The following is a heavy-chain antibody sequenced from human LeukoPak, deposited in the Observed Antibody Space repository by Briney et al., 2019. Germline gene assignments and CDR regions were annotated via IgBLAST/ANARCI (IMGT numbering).Heavy chain of an antibody. Sequence: ASVKVSCKASGFTFTSSAMQWVRQARGQRLEWIGWIVVGSGNTNYAQKFQERVTITRGMSTSTAYMELSSLRSEDTAVYYCAAGQVYCSSTSCYKGYYYYYMDVWGKGTTVTVSS. V-gene: IGHV1-58*02. CDR2: IVVGSGNT. D-gene: IGHD2-2*02. CDR1: GFTFTSSA. CDR3: AAGQVYCSSTSCYKGYYYYYMDV. J-gene: IGHJ6*03.